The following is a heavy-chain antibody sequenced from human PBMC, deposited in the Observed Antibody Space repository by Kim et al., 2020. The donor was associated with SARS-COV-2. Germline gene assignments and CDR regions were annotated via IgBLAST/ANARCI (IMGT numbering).Heavy chain of an antibody. V-gene: IGHV4-61*02. D-gene: IGHD3-9*01. Sequence: SETLSLTCTVSGGSISSGRDYWTWIRQPAGKGLEWIGRISASGGTSYSPSLKSRGTILIDTSKNQFSLQLTSVTATDTAVYYCAKNPVDDISYWGQGTLVTVSS. CDR3: AKNPVDDISY. CDR1: GGSISSGRDY. J-gene: IGHJ4*02. CDR2: ISASGGT.